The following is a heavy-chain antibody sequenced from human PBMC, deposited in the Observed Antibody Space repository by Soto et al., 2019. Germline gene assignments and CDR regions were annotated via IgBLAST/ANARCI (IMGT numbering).Heavy chain of an antibody. CDR2: INPSGGST. J-gene: IGHJ5*02. V-gene: IGHV1-46*01. Sequence: ASVKVSCKASGYTFTSYYMHWVRQAPGQGLEWMGIINPSGGSTSYAQKFQGRVTMTRDTSTSTVYMELSSLRSEDTAVYYCARGIVVVPAAIRGSWFDPWGQGTLVTV. CDR3: ARGIVVVPAAIRGSWFDP. CDR1: GYTFTSYY. D-gene: IGHD2-2*02.